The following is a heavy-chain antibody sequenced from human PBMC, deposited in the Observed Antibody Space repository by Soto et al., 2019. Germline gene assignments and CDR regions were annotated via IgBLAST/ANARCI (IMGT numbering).Heavy chain of an antibody. D-gene: IGHD6-6*01. CDR1: GFSFSSYA. V-gene: IGHV3-30-3*01. CDR2: ISYDGSNK. CDR3: ARDWGLREYSSSSGSYYYGMDV. J-gene: IGHJ6*02. Sequence: GSQSLSCAASGFSFSSYAMHWVRQAPGKGLEWVAVISYDGSNKYYADSVKGRFTISRDNSKNTLYLQMNSLRAEDTTVYYCARDWGLREYSSSSGSYYYGMDVWGQGTTVTVSS.